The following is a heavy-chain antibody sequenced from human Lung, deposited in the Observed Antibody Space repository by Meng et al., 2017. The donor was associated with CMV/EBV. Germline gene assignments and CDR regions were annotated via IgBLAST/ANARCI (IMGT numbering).Heavy chain of an antibody. CDR3: ARGDGIGDTSGDYY. CDR2: ISSSSNYI. V-gene: IGHV3-21*01. D-gene: IGHD3-22*01. CDR1: GFTFSSYS. J-gene: IGHJ4*02. Sequence: GGSLRLXCAASGFTFSSYSMNWVRQTPGKGLEWVSSISSSSNYIYYADSVKGRFTISRDNAKNSLYLQMNSLRAEDTAVYYCARGDGIGDTSGDYYWGQGTLVTVSS.